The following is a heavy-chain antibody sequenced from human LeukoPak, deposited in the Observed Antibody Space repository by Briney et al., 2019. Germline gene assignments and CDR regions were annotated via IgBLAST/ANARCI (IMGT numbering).Heavy chain of an antibody. CDR1: GYSISSGYY. CDR3: ARYNRVGWSNAFDI. V-gene: IGHV4-38-2*02. CDR2: IYHSGST. D-gene: IGHD6-19*01. J-gene: IGHJ3*02. Sequence: PSETLSLTCTVSGYSISSGYYWGWIRQPPGKGLEWIGSIYHSGSTYYNPSLKSRVTISVDTSKNQFSLKLSSVTAADTAVYYCARYNRVGWSNAFDIWGQGTMVTVSS.